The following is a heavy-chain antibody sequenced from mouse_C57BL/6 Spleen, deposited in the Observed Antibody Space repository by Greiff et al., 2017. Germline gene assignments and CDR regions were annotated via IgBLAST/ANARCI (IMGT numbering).Heavy chain of an antibody. CDR1: GFTFSSYA. Sequence: DVMLVESGEGLVKPGGSLKLSCAASGFTFSSYAMSWVRQTPEKRLEWVAYISSGGDYIYYADTVKGRFTISRDNARNTLYLQMSSLKSEDTAMYYCTSLITTDAMDYWGQGTSVTVSS. D-gene: IGHD1-1*01. CDR2: ISSGGDYI. V-gene: IGHV5-9-1*02. J-gene: IGHJ4*01. CDR3: TSLITTDAMDY.